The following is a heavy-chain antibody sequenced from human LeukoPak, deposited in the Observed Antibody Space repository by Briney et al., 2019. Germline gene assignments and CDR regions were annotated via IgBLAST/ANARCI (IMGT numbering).Heavy chain of an antibody. V-gene: IGHV3-33*01. Sequence: HPGGSLRLSCAASGFSFRSHGMHWVRQAPGKGLEWVAVIWYDGSNQYYADPVKGRFTISRDNSKNMVFLQMNSLRDDDTAVYYCARDTTARYLDYWGQGTLVTVSS. J-gene: IGHJ4*02. CDR1: GFSFRSHG. D-gene: IGHD1-1*01. CDR2: IWYDGSNQ. CDR3: ARDTTARYLDY.